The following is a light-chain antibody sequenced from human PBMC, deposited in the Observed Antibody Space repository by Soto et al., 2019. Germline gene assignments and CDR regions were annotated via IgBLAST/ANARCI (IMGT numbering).Light chain of an antibody. J-gene: IGLJ1*01. V-gene: IGLV2-14*01. CDR3: SSYTSSSNSRYV. CDR1: SSDVGGYNY. Sequence: QSALTQPASVSGSPGQSITISCTGTSSDVGGYNYVSWYQQHPGKAPKLMIYEVSNRPSGVSNRFSGSKSGNTASLTISGLQAEDEAEYYCSSYTSSSNSRYVFGTGTKLTVL. CDR2: EVS.